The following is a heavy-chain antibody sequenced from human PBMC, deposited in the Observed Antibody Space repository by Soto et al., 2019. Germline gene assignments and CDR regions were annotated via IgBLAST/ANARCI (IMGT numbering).Heavy chain of an antibody. Sequence: GGSLRLSCAASGFTFSSYGMHWVRQAPGKGLEWVAVISYDGSNKYYADSVKGRFTISRDNSKNTLYLQMNSLRAEDTAVYYCAKDQHFWSGYYYGMDVWGQGTTVTVSS. CDR2: ISYDGSNK. V-gene: IGHV3-30*18. J-gene: IGHJ6*02. CDR1: GFTFSSYG. D-gene: IGHD3-3*02. CDR3: AKDQHFWSGYYYGMDV.